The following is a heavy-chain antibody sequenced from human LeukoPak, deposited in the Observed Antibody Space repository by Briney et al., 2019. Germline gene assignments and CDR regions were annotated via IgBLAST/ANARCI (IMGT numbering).Heavy chain of an antibody. J-gene: IGHJ5*02. CDR3: VSSSGWYGR. CDR1: GFSFSSYA. D-gene: IGHD6-19*01. Sequence: GGSLRLSCSASGFSFSSYAMHWVRQAPGKGLEYVSAISSNGGSTYYADSVKGRFTISRDNSKNTLYLQMSSLKTEDTAVYYCVSSSGWYGRWGQGTLVTVSS. CDR2: ISSNGGST. V-gene: IGHV3-64D*06.